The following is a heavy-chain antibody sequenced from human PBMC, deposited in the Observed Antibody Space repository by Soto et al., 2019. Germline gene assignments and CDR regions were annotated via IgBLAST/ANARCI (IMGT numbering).Heavy chain of an antibody. Sequence: PGGSLRLSCAASGFTFSNYAMSRVRQAPGKEQEWVSTISGNGGSTYYADSVKGRFTISRENSKNMLFLQINSLRDDDSAVYYCAKRPASIITFDYWGQGTPVTVSS. CDR2: ISGNGGST. J-gene: IGHJ4*02. V-gene: IGHV3-23*01. CDR3: AKRPASIITFDY. CDR1: GFTFSNYA. D-gene: IGHD2-2*01.